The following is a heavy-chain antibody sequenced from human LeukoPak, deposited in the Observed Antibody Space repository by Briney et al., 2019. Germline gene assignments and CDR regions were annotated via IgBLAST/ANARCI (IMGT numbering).Heavy chain of an antibody. CDR2: INPNSGGT. V-gene: IGHV1-2*02. D-gene: IGHD6-6*01. CDR1: GYTFTGYY. J-gene: IGHJ5*02. Sequence: GASVKVSCKASGYTFTGYYMHWVRQAPGQGLEWMGWINPNSGGTNYAQKFQGRVTMTRDTSISTAYMELSRLRSDDTAVYYCARGYGSSSFNRQNWFDPWGQGTLVTVSS. CDR3: ARGYGSSSFNRQNWFDP.